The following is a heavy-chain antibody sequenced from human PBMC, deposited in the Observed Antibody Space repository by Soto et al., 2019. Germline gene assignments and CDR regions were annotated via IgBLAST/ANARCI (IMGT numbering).Heavy chain of an antibody. CDR3: ASILYYYGSGSYYTPYYFDY. CDR1: GFTFSSYW. V-gene: IGHV3-7*01. CDR2: IKQDGSEK. D-gene: IGHD3-10*01. Sequence: PGGSLRLSCAASGFTFSSYWMSWVRQAPGKGLEWVANIKQDGSEKYYVDSVKGRFTISRDNAKNSLYLQMNSLRAEDTAVYYCASILYYYGSGSYYTPYYFDYWGQGTLVTVSS. J-gene: IGHJ4*02.